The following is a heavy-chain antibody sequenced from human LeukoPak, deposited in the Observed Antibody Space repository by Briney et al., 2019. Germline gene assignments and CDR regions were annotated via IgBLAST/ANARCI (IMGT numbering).Heavy chain of an antibody. CDR2: FSGQAGST. J-gene: IGHJ4*02. Sequence: PGGSLRLSCAASGFTLSSYAMSWVRQAPGKGLEWVSSFSGQAGSTFYADSVKGRFTISGDSSKNTLYLQMNSLRVEDTAVYYCANLIDSASVDYWGQGTLVTVSS. D-gene: IGHD3-16*02. CDR1: GFTLSSYA. V-gene: IGHV3-23*01. CDR3: ANLIDSASVDY.